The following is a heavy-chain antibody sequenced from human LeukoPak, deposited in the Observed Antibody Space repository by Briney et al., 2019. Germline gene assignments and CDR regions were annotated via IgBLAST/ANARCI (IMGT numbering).Heavy chain of an antibody. Sequence: QTGGSLRLSCAASGFTVSSNYMSWVRQAPGKGLEWVSVIYSGGSTYYADSVKGRFTISRDNSKNTLYLQMNSLGAEDTAVYYCARGVAVAGPEGFDYWGQGTLVTVSS. CDR1: GFTVSSNY. CDR2: IYSGGST. V-gene: IGHV3-66*01. J-gene: IGHJ4*02. D-gene: IGHD6-19*01. CDR3: ARGVAVAGPEGFDY.